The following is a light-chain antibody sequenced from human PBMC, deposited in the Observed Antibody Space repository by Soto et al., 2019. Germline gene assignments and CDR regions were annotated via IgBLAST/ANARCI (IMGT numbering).Light chain of an antibody. CDR2: DAS. CDR3: QQRSNWPT. Sequence: EIVLTQSPGTLSLSPGERSTLSCRASQSLTNSFIAWYQQKPGQAPRLLIYDASNRATGIPARLSGSGSGTDFTLTISSLEPEDFAVYYCQQRSNWPTFGGGTKVDIK. V-gene: IGKV3-11*01. J-gene: IGKJ4*01. CDR1: QSLTNSF.